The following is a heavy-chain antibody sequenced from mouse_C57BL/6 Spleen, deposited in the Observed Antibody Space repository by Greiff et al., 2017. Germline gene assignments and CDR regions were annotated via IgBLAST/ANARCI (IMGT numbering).Heavy chain of an antibody. CDR1: GYTFTDYY. D-gene: IGHD2-1*01. V-gene: IGHV1-75*01. CDR3: ARGGGNYVGFAY. CDR2: IFPGSGST. Sequence: VKVVESGPELVKPGASVKISCKASGYTFTDYYINWVKQRPGQGLEWIGWIFPGSGSTYYNEKFKGKATLTVDKSSSTAYMLLSSLTSEDSAVYFCARGGGNYVGFAYWGQGTLVTVSA. J-gene: IGHJ3*01.